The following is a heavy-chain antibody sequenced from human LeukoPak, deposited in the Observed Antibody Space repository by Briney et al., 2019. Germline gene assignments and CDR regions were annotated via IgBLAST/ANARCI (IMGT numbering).Heavy chain of an antibody. V-gene: IGHV1-69*13. D-gene: IGHD3-22*01. J-gene: IGHJ3*02. CDR3: ARDRKGDYYDSSGYLGHGAFDI. Sequence: SVKVSCKASGGTFSSYAISWVRQAPGQGLEWMGGIIPIFGTANYAQKFQSRVTITADESTSTAYMELSSLRSEDTAVYYCARDRKGDYYDSSGYLGHGAFDIWGQGTMVTVSS. CDR2: IIPIFGTA. CDR1: GGTFSSYA.